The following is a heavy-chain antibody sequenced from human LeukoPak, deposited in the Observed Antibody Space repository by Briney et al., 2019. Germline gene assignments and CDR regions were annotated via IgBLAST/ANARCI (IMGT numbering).Heavy chain of an antibody. D-gene: IGHD5-18*01. V-gene: IGHV4-61*01. CDR2: IYYSGST. Sequence: SETLSLTCTVSGGSVSSGSYYWSWIRQPPGKGLEWIGYIYYSGSTNYNPSLKSRVTISVDTSKNQFSLKLSSVTVADTAVYYCARDGARYSYGFDYWGQGTLVTVSS. CDR1: GGSVSSGSYY. CDR3: ARDGARYSYGFDY. J-gene: IGHJ4*02.